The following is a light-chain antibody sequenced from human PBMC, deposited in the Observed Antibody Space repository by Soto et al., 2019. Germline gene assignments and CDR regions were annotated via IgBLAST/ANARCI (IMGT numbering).Light chain of an antibody. V-gene: IGLV1-40*01. CDR2: GNS. Sequence: QAVVTQPPSVSGAPGQRVTISCTGSSSNIGAGYDVHWYQQLPGTAPKLLIYGNSNRPSGVPDRFSGSKSDTSASLAITGLQAEDEATYYCQSYDISLREVVFGGGTKLTVL. J-gene: IGLJ2*01. CDR1: SSNIGAGYD. CDR3: QSYDISLREVV.